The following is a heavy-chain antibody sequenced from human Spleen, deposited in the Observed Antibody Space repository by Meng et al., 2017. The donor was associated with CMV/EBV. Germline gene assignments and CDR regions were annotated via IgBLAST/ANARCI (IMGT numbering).Heavy chain of an antibody. J-gene: IGHJ4*02. D-gene: IGHD5-12*01. CDR1: GFTFSRYT. Sequence: GESLKISCAASGFTFSRYTMNWVRQAPGKGLEWVANIKQDGSEKYYVDSVKGRFTISRDNAKNSLYLQMNSLRAEDTAVYYCARLGRGYSGYDPHRLDYWGQGTLVTVSS. V-gene: IGHV3-7*01. CDR3: ARLGRGYSGYDPHRLDY. CDR2: IKQDGSEK.